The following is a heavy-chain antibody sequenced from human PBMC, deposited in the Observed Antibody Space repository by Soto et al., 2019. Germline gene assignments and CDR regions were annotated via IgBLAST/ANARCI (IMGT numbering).Heavy chain of an antibody. CDR2: IYYRGST. Sequence: SETLSLTCTVSDDSITGGGYYWSWIRQHPAKGLEWIGSIYYRGSTYYNPSLRSRGTISLDPSQARLSLRLTSLTAADTATYYCARGGSGTYHVWGKGTLVTDSS. CDR1: DDSITGGGYY. J-gene: IGHJ4*02. D-gene: IGHD3-10*01. CDR3: ARGGSGTYHV. V-gene: IGHV4-31*03.